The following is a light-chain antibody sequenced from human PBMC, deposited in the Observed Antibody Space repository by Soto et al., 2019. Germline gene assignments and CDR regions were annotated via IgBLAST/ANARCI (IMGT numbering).Light chain of an antibody. V-gene: IGKV3D-20*01. J-gene: IGKJ1*01. Sequence: DIVLTQSPATLSLSPGDRVTLSCGASQSVVGGYFAWYQQKPGLAPRLIIYDTSIRASGIPDRISGSGSGTHFTLTISRLEPEDFAVYYCQQYGSSPSFGQETKVEIK. CDR1: QSVVGGY. CDR2: DTS. CDR3: QQYGSSPS.